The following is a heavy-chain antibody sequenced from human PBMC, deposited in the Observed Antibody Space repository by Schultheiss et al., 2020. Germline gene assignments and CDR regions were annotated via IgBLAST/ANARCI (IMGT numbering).Heavy chain of an antibody. J-gene: IGHJ6*02. CDR1: GGSISSSSYY. CDR3: ARRRIVGAYYYGMDV. V-gene: IGHV4-39*07. D-gene: IGHD1-26*01. Sequence: SQTLSLTCTVSGGSISSSSYYWGWIRQPPGKGLEWIGSIYYSGRTYFNPSLKSRVTILVDTSKSQFSLKLSSVTAADTAVYYCARRRIVGAYYYGMDVWGQGTTVTVSS. CDR2: IYYSGRT.